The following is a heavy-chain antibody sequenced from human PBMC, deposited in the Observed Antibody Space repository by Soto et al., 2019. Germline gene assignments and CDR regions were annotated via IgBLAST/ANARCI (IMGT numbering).Heavy chain of an antibody. CDR2: ISGGGGSS. J-gene: IGHJ4*02. V-gene: IGHV3-23*01. Sequence: EVQLLESGGGLVQPGGSLRLSCAASGFTFSNYAMSWVLQAPGKGLEWVSGISGGGGSSYYADSVKGRFTISRDNSKNTLYLQMHSLRAEDTAVYYCEHNCGVDCHSVFFYWGQGILVIVSS. CDR1: GFTFSNYA. D-gene: IGHD2-21*02. CDR3: EHNCGVDCHSVFFY.